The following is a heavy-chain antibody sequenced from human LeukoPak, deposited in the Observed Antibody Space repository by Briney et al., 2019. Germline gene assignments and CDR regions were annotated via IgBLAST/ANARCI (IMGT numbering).Heavy chain of an antibody. D-gene: IGHD3-10*01. Sequence: ASVRVSCKAFEYTFIGYYIHWVRQAPGQGPEWMGWINPNSGGTIYAQRFQDRVTMTRDTSITTAYMELNRLRPDDTAVYYCARGRGVWAFDVWGQGTMVTVSS. J-gene: IGHJ3*01. CDR2: INPNSGGT. CDR3: ARGRGVWAFDV. CDR1: EYTFIGYY. V-gene: IGHV1-2*02.